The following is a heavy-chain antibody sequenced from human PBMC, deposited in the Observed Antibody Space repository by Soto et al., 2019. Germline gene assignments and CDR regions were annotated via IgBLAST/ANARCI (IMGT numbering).Heavy chain of an antibody. CDR1: ACTLSSYA. J-gene: IGHJ6*02. D-gene: IGHD5-12*01. V-gene: IGHV1-69*13. CDR3: ARDYHRYSGYDLEDNYYYYYGMDV. Sequence: SVKVSCNASACTLSSYAISSVRQGLGQALEWMGGIIPIFGTANYAQKFQGRVTITADESTSTAYMELSSMRSEDTAVYYCARDYHRYSGYDLEDNYYYYYGMDVWGQGTTVTDSS. CDR2: IIPIFGTA.